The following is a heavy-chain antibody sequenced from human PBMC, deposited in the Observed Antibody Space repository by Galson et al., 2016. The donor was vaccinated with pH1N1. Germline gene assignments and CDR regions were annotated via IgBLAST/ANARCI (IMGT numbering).Heavy chain of an antibody. Sequence: SLRLSCAASGFTFSNWHMDWVRQAPGEGLEWISFITYTSGTTYYADSVKSRFIVSRDNARNSLYLEMNSLRVEDTAVYYCARPGNYDGDRRGAFDLWGQGTMVTVSP. D-gene: IGHD4-23*01. J-gene: IGHJ3*01. CDR1: GFTFSNWH. CDR2: ITYTSGTT. V-gene: IGHV3-48*04. CDR3: ARPGNYDGDRRGAFDL.